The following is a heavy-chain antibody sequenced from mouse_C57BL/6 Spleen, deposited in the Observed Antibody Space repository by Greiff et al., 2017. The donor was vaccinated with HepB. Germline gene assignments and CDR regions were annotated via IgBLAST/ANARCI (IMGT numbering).Heavy chain of an antibody. CDR1: GYAFSSSW. CDR2: IYPGDGDT. V-gene: IGHV1-82*01. CDR3: ARSGYSNYPYYFDY. J-gene: IGHJ2*01. Sequence: QVQLKESGPELVKPGASVKISCKASGYAFSSSWMNWVKQRPGKGLEWIGRIYPGDGDTNYNGKFKGKATLTADKSSSTAYMQLSSLTSEDSAVYFCARSGYSNYPYYFDYWGQGTTLTVSS. D-gene: IGHD2-5*01.